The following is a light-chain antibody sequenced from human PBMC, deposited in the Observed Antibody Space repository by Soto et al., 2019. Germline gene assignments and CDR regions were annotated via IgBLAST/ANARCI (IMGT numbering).Light chain of an antibody. V-gene: IGLV2-14*01. CDR2: EVS. J-gene: IGLJ1*01. CDR3: SSYTSSSTLYV. Sequence: QSALTQPASVSGSPGQSITISCTGTSSDGGAYNYVSWYQQHPGKAPKLMIYEVSNRPSGVSNRFSGSKSGNTTSLTISGLQAEDEADYYCSSYTSSSTLYVFGTGTKVTVL. CDR1: SSDGGAYNY.